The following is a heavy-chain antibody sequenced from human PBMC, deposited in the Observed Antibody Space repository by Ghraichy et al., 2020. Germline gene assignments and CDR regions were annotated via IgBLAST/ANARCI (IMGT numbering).Heavy chain of an antibody. CDR3: AKSYLVATALYYFDY. V-gene: IGHV3-23*01. CDR1: GFTFSSYA. Sequence: LSLTCAASGFTFSSYAMSWVRQAPGKGLEWVSAISGSGGSTYYADSVKGRFTISRDNSKNTLYLQMNSLRAEDTAVYYCAKSYLVATALYYFDYWGQGTLVTVSS. D-gene: IGHD5-18*01. J-gene: IGHJ4*02. CDR2: ISGSGGST.